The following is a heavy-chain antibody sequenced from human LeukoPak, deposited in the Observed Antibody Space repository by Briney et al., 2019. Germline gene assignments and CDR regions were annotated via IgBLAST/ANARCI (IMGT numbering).Heavy chain of an antibody. CDR3: AKDRIRGDSY. J-gene: IGHJ1*01. V-gene: IGHV3-23*01. CDR2: ISDTGGGT. Sequence: PGGSLRLSCAASGFTFSTCVMSWVRQAPGKGLEWVSSISDTGGGTYYADSVKGRFTISRDNSKNTVYLHMSSLRAEDTAIYYRAKDRIRGDSYWGQGTLVTVSS. CDR1: GFTFSTCV. D-gene: IGHD3-16*01.